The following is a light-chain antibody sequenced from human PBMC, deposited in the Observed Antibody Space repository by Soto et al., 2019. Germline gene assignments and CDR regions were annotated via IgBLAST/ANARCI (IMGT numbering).Light chain of an antibody. J-gene: IGKJ4*01. V-gene: IGKV1-39*01. CDR2: ATS. Sequence: IQMTQSPSSLSASVGDRVTITCRASQSINNFLNWYQQKGGKAPKLLIFATSNLQNGVPSRFSGSGSGTDYTLTISRLQPEDFATYYYQQSYSMALSFGGGTRVEIK. CDR3: QQSYSMALS. CDR1: QSINNF.